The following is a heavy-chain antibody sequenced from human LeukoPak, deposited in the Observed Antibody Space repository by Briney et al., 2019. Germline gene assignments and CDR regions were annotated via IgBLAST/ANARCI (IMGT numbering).Heavy chain of an antibody. Sequence: GGSLTLSCAASGFTFSSYAMSWVRQAPGKGLEWVSIISISGGTTYYADSVKGRFTISRDNSKNPVYLQMNSLRGGDTAVYYCASRAPCKGASCYGLAYWGQGPLVTVSS. CDR3: ASRAPCKGASCYGLAY. V-gene: IGHV3-23*01. D-gene: IGHD2-15*01. J-gene: IGHJ4*02. CDR2: ISISGGTT. CDR1: GFTFSSYA.